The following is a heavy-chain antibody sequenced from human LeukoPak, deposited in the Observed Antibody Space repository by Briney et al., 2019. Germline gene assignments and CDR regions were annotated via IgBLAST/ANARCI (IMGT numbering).Heavy chain of an antibody. CDR1: GGSISNYY. D-gene: IGHD1-26*01. CDR2: IHYSGDI. Sequence: SETLSLTCTVSGGSISNYYWSWIRQPPGKGLEWIGYIHYSGDINYNPSLKGRVTISVEKSKNQFSLKLSSVTAADTAVYYCARHLPSHIGWGYYYGMDVWGQGTTVTVSS. CDR3: ARHLPSHIGWGYYYGMDV. V-gene: IGHV4-59*08. J-gene: IGHJ6*02.